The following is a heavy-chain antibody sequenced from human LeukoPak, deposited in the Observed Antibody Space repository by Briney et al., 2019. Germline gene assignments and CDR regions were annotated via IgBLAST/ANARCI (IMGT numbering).Heavy chain of an antibody. V-gene: IGHV1-2*06. Sequence: ASVKVSCKASGYTFTGYYMHWVRQAPGQGLEWMGRINPNSGGTNYAQKFQGRVTMTRDTSISTAYMELSRLRSDDTAVYYCARGCSSTSCNTGFDYWGQGPLVTV. CDR2: INPNSGGT. CDR1: GYTFTGYY. J-gene: IGHJ4*02. D-gene: IGHD2-2*02. CDR3: ARGCSSTSCNTGFDY.